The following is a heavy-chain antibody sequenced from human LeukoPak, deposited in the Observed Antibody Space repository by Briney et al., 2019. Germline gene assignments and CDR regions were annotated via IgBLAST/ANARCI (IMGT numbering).Heavy chain of an antibody. J-gene: IGHJ6*04. V-gene: IGHV3-48*03. CDR3: AGGMVRGVWDYYYYGMDV. Sequence: PGGSLRLSCAASGFTFSSYEMNWVRQAPGKGLEWVSYISSSGSTIYYADSVKGRFTISRDNAKNSLYLQMNSLRAEDTAVYYCAGGMVRGVWDYYYYGMDVWGKGTTVTVSS. CDR1: GFTFSSYE. CDR2: ISSSGSTI. D-gene: IGHD3-10*01.